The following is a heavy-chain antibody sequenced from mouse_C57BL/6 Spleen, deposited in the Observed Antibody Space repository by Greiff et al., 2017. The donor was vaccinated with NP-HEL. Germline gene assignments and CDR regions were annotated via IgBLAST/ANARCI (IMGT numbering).Heavy chain of an antibody. Sequence: QVQLKESGPGLVAPSQSLSITCTVSGFSLTSYGVHWVRQPPGKGLEWLVVIWSDGSTTYNSALKSRLSISKDNSKSQVFLKMNSLQTDDTAMYYCARHLDSSGGVYAMDYWGQGTSVTVSS. CDR1: GFSLTSYG. D-gene: IGHD3-2*02. J-gene: IGHJ4*01. CDR3: ARHLDSSGGVYAMDY. V-gene: IGHV2-6-1*01. CDR2: IWSDGST.